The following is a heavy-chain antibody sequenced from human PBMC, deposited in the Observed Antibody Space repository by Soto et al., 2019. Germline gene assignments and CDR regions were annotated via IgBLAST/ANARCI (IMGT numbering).Heavy chain of an antibody. D-gene: IGHD2-21*02. CDR2: ISGSGGST. CDR3: AKDLAAYCGGDCYSRGYDY. Sequence: EVQLLESGGGLVQPGGSLRLSCAASGFTFSSYAMSWVRQAPGKGLEWVSAISGSGGSTYYADSVKGRFTISRDNSKNTLYLQMNSLRAEDTAVYYCAKDLAAYCGGDCYSRGYDYWGQGTLVTVSS. CDR1: GFTFSSYA. V-gene: IGHV3-23*01. J-gene: IGHJ4*02.